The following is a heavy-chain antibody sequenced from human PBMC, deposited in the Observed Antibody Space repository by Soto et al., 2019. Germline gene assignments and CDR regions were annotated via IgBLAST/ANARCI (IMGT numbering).Heavy chain of an antibody. V-gene: IGHV4-30-2*02. J-gene: IGHJ4*02. Sequence: SETLSLTCDVSGYTISTGGYTWAWIRQPPGKALEWIGHTYHSGNTDYNPSLESRVTISVDTSKNQISLNLTSVTAADTAVYYCAATPRYWGQGTLVTVS. CDR1: GYTISTGGYT. CDR2: TYHSGNT. CDR3: AATPRY.